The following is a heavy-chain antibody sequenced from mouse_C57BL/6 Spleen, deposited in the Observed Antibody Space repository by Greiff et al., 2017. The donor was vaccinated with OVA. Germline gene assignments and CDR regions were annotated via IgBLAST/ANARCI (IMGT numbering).Heavy chain of an antibody. D-gene: IGHD2-2*01. Sequence: VQLQQSGPELVKPGASVKIPCKASGYTFTDYNMDWVKQSHGKSLEWIGDINPNNGGTIYNQKFKGKATLTVDKSSSTAYMELRSLTSEDTAVYYCARRGYDDDYAMDYWGQGTSVTVSS. CDR3: ARRGYDDDYAMDY. V-gene: IGHV1-18*01. CDR1: GYTFTDYN. CDR2: INPNNGGT. J-gene: IGHJ4*01.